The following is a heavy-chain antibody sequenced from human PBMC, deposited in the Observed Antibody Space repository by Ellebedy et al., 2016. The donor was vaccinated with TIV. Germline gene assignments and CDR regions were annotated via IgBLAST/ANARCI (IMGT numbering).Heavy chain of an antibody. J-gene: IGHJ4*02. V-gene: IGHV3-23*01. Sequence: GESLKISCAASGFMFNTYNMGWVRQAPGRGLEWVSALDGTSYSTFYADSVEGRFTISRDNSKNTLYLQMNSLRVEDTAVYYCAKFRGLTWFGDFTDYWGQGTLVTVSS. D-gene: IGHD3-10*01. CDR2: LDGTSYST. CDR1: GFMFNTYN. CDR3: AKFRGLTWFGDFTDY.